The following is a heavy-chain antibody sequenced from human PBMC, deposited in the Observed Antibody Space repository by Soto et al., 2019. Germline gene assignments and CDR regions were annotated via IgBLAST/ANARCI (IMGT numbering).Heavy chain of an antibody. V-gene: IGHV3-7*01. CDR2: IRQDGSEK. D-gene: IGHD3-10*01. CDR3: ASGSKWQADY. J-gene: IGHJ4*02. Sequence: PGGSLRLSCAASGFTFGSYLMSWVRQAPGKGLEWVATIRQDGSEKYNVDSVKGRFTISRDNDENLLYLQLSSLKSDDTAVYFCASGSKWQADYGGRGTLV. CDR1: GFTFGSYL.